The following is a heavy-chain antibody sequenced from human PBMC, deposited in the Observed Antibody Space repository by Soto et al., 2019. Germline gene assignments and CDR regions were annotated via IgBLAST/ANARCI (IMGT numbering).Heavy chain of an antibody. D-gene: IGHD2-21*01. J-gene: IGHJ6*02. CDR2: FSYTGTT. V-gene: IGHV4-59*08. Sequence: TSETLSLTCSVSGDSISSYYWNWIRQPPGKGLEWIGYFSYTGTTNYNPSLKSRVTISADTSKNQFFLKLSSVTAAGTAVYYCGRHLFSDVWGQGTTVTVSS. CDR1: GDSISSYY. CDR3: GRHLFSDV.